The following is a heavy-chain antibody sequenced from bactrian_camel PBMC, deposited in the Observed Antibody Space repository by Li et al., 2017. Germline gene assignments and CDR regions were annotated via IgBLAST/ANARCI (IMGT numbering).Heavy chain of an antibody. CDR1: GDAFNANC. CDR3: AREDSGGYWAVFDY. Sequence: HVQLVESGGGSVQAGGSLTLSCTASGDAFNANCLGWFRQAPGKGLEWVSGINDIATGTYYPNTVKGRFTVSRDNVKNVLYLQLNSLKTEDTAMYYCAREDSGGYWAVFDYWGQGTQVTVS. D-gene: IGHD2*01. CDR2: INDIATGT. J-gene: IGHJ4*01. V-gene: IGHV3S1*01.